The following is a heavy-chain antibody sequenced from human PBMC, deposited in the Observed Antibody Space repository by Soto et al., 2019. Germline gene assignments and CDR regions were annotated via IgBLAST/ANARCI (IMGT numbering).Heavy chain of an antibody. J-gene: IGHJ6*02. CDR1: GFTFSGYD. CDR2: IHRRSTDI. V-gene: IGHV3-21*01. Sequence: PGGSLRLSCAASGFTFSGYDMSWVRQAPGKGLEWLSSIHRRSTDIYYADSVKGRFTISRDNAKSSVYLQMNSLRVEDTAVYYSAFLTGYDFHYYSGSDDWGQGTTVTVSS. CDR3: AFLTGYDFHYYSGSDD. D-gene: IGHD5-12*01.